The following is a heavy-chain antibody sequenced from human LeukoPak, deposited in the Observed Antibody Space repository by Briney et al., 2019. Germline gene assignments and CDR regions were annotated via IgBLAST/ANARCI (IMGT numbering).Heavy chain of an antibody. V-gene: IGHV3-74*01. CDR3: ARASSWGPDDAFDI. J-gene: IGHJ3*02. CDR1: GFTFSSYW. CDR2: INSDGSST. Sequence: GGSLRLSCAASGFTFSSYWMHWVRQAPGKGLVWVSRINSDGSSTSYADSVKGRFTISRDNAKNTLYLQMNSLRAEDTAVYYCARASSWGPDDAFDIWGQGTMVTVSS. D-gene: IGHD3-16*01.